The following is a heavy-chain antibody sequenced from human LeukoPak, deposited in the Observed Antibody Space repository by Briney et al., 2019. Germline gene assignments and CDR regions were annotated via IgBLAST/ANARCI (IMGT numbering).Heavy chain of an antibody. CDR1: GGSISSSSYY. CDR3: ARDSPFDP. CDR2: IYYSGST. Sequence: SETLSLTCTVSGGSISSSSYYWGWIRQPPGKGLEWIGSIYYSGSTYYNPSLKSRVTISVDTSKNQFSLKLSSVTAADTAVYYCARDSPFDPWGRGTLVTVSS. J-gene: IGHJ5*02. V-gene: IGHV4-39*07.